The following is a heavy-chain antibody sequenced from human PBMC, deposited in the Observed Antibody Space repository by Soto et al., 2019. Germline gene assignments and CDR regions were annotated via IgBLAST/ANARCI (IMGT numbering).Heavy chain of an antibody. CDR2: IYYTGDT. D-gene: IGHD3-16*01. CDR1: DDSTSSSNYY. J-gene: IGHJ4*02. CDR3: ARQTGGGFGYYFDS. V-gene: IGHV4-39*01. Sequence: QVQLQESGPGLVKPSGTVSLSCAVSDDSTSSSNYYWGWVRQPPGEGLQWIGAIYYTGDTYYNPPLRSRVTITIDTSKNQFSLRLNSVTAADTAVYYGARQTGGGFGYYFDSWGQGTLVTVSS.